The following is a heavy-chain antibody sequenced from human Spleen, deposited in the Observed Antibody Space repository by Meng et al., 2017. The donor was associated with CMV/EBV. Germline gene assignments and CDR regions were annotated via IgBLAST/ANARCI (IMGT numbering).Heavy chain of an antibody. V-gene: IGHV3-21*01. J-gene: IGHJ6*02. D-gene: IGHD3-3*01. CDR2: ISSSSSYI. Sequence: GGSLRLSCAASGFTFSSYSMNWVRQAPGKGLEWVSSISSSSSYIYYADSVKGRFTISRDNAKNSLYLQMNSLRAEDTAVYYCARDFYDFWSGYYKNGMDVWGQGTTVTVSS. CDR3: ARDFYDFWSGYYKNGMDV. CDR1: GFTFSSYS.